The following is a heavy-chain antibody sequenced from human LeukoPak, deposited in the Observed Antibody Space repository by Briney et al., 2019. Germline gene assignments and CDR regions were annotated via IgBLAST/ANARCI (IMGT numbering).Heavy chain of an antibody. CDR3: ARGGYDFWSGYDEFGY. D-gene: IGHD3-3*01. J-gene: IGHJ4*02. Sequence: SVKVSCKASGGTFSSYAISWVRQAPGQGLEWMGGIIPIFGTANYAQKFQGRVTITADESTSTAYMELSSLRSEDTAVYYCARGGYDFWSGYDEFGYWGQGTLVTVSS. CDR1: GGTFSSYA. CDR2: IIPIFGTA. V-gene: IGHV1-69*13.